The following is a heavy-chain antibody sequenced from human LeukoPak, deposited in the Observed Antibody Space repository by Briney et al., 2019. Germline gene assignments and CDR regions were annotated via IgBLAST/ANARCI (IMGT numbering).Heavy chain of an antibody. CDR3: AGEIQDSSGYYYVHYYYYMDV. V-gene: IGHV4-4*07. CDR2: IYASGST. J-gene: IGHJ6*03. Sequence: PSETLSLTCTVSGGSISSYYWSWIRQPAGKGLEWIGRIYASGSTNYNPSLKSRVTMSVDTSKNQFSLKLSSVTAADTAVYYCAGEIQDSSGYYYVHYYYYMDVWGKGTTVTISS. D-gene: IGHD3-22*01. CDR1: GGSISSYY.